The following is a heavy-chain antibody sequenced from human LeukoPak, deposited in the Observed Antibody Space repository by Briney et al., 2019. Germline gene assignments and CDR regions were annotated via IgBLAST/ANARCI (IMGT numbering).Heavy chain of an antibody. CDR3: ARGYDSSGYCAFDI. CDR1: GFTFSSYE. J-gene: IGHJ3*02. V-gene: IGHV3-48*03. D-gene: IGHD3-22*01. CDR2: ISSSGSTI. Sequence: GGSLRLSCAASGFTFSSYEMNWVRQAPGKGLAWVSYISSSGSTIYYADSVKGRFTISRDNAKNSLYLQMNSLRAEDTAVYYCARGYDSSGYCAFDIWGQGTMVTVSS.